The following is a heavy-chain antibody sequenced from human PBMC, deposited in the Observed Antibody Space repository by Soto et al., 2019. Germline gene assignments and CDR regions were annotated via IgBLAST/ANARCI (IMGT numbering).Heavy chain of an antibody. J-gene: IGHJ5*02. CDR2: IYYSGST. CDR1: GGSXSSGGYY. D-gene: IGHD2-2*01. Sequence: SETLSLTCTVSGGSXSSGGYYWSWIRQHPGKGLEWIGYIYYSGSTYYNPSLKSRVTISVDTSKNQFSLKLSSVTAADTAVYYCAREVLGYCSSTSCYNWFDPWGQETLVTVSS. V-gene: IGHV4-31*03. CDR3: AREVLGYCSSTSCYNWFDP.